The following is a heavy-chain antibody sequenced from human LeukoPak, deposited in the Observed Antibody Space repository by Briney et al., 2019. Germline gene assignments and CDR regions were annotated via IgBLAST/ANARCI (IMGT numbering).Heavy chain of an antibody. D-gene: IGHD3-10*02. CDR2: ISGSGAST. Sequence: GGSLRLSCAASGFSFTSYAMSWVRQAPGKGLEWVSAISGSGASTYYADSVKGRFTISRDNSKNTLYLQMNSLRAEDTAVYYCAELGITMIGGVWGKGTTVTISS. V-gene: IGHV3-23*01. J-gene: IGHJ6*04. CDR3: AELGITMIGGV. CDR1: GFSFTSYA.